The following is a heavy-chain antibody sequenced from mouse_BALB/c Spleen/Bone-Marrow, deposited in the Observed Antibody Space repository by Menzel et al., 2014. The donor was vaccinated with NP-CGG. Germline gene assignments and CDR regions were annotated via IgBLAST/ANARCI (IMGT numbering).Heavy chain of an antibody. J-gene: IGHJ4*01. CDR3: ARDDDSYAMDY. CDR2: IWAGGST. D-gene: IGHD2-3*01. CDR1: GFSLTSYS. V-gene: IGHV2-9*02. Sequence: VKLVESGPGLVAPSQSLSITCTVSGFSLTSYSVHWVRQPPGKGLEWLGVIWAGGSTNNNSALMSRLSISKDNSKSQVFLKMSSLQTDDTAMFYCARDDDSYAMDYWGQGTSVTVSS.